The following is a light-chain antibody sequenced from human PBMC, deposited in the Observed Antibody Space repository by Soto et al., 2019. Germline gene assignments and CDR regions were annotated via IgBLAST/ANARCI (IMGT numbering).Light chain of an antibody. CDR2: EVS. CDR3: SSFAGSGTAYLV. Sequence: QSVLTQPASVSGSPGQSITISCTGTSSDVGGYNYVSWYQQVPGKTPKLMIYEVSNRPSGVSNRFSGSKSGNTASLTISGLQSEDEADYYCSSFAGSGTAYLVFGTGTKGTVL. J-gene: IGLJ1*01. CDR1: SSDVGGYNY. V-gene: IGLV2-14*01.